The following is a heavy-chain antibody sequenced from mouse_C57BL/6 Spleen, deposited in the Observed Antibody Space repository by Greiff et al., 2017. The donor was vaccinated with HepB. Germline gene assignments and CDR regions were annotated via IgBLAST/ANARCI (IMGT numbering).Heavy chain of an antibody. D-gene: IGHD1-1*01. V-gene: IGHV1-82*01. J-gene: IGHJ3*01. Sequence: VKLMESGPELVKPGASVKISCKASGYAFSSSWMNWVKQRPGKGLEWIGRIYPGDGDTNYNGKFQGKATLTADKSSSTAYMQLSSLTSEDSAVYFCALHYYGSSPFAYWGQGTLVTVSA. CDR2: IYPGDGDT. CDR3: ALHYYGSSPFAY. CDR1: GYAFSSSW.